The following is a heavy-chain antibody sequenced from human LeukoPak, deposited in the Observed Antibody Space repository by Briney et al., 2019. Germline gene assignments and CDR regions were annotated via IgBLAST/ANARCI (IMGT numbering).Heavy chain of an antibody. Sequence: GASVKVSCKASGYTFTGYYMHWVRQAPGQGLEWMGRINPNSGGTNYAQEFQGRVTMTRDTSISTAYMELSRLRSDDTAVYYCASLSSGWPGGVDYWGQGTLVTVSS. D-gene: IGHD6-19*01. CDR1: GYTFTGYY. CDR2: INPNSGGT. V-gene: IGHV1-2*06. J-gene: IGHJ4*02. CDR3: ASLSSGWPGGVDY.